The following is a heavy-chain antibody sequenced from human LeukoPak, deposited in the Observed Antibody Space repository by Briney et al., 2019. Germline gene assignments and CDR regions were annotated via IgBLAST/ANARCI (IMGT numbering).Heavy chain of an antibody. J-gene: IGHJ4*02. V-gene: IGHV1-18*01. CDR1: GYTFTSYG. CDR3: ARDDGIAVAGITFDY. CDR2: INAYNGNT. Sequence: GASVKVSCKASGYTFTSYGISWVRQAPGQGLEWMGWINAYNGNTNYAQKLQGRVTMTTDTSTSTAYMELRSLRSDDTAVYYCARDDGIAVAGITFDYWAREPWSPSPQ. D-gene: IGHD6-19*01.